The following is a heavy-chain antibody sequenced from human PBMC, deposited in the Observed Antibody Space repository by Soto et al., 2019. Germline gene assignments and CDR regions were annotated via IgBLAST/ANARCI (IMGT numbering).Heavy chain of an antibody. D-gene: IGHD6-19*01. Sequence: GESLKISCKTSGYSFTSYWIGWVRQMPGKGLEWMGIIHPHDSDTRYSPSFQGQVTISADKSIGTAYLQWSSLKASDTAMYYCAKREKSTGWDFDYWGQGTLVTVSS. J-gene: IGHJ4*02. CDR1: GYSFTSYW. CDR2: IHPHDSDT. V-gene: IGHV5-51*01. CDR3: AKREKSTGWDFDY.